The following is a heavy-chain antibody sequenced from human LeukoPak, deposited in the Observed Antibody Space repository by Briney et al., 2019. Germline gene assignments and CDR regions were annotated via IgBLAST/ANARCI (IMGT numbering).Heavy chain of an antibody. D-gene: IGHD2-21*01. J-gene: IGHJ5*02. CDR3: ARGEGVSWFDT. CDR1: GYSFTSYW. V-gene: IGHV5-51*01. Sequence: GESLKISCKGSGYSFTSYWIGWVRQMPGKGLEWMGIIYPGDSDTRYSPSFQGQVTISADESSRTAYLQWSNLTASDTAMYYCARGEGVSWFDTWGQGTLVTVSS. CDR2: IYPGDSDT.